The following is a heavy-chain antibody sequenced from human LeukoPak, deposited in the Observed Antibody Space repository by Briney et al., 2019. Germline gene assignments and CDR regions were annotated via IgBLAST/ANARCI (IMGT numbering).Heavy chain of an antibody. J-gene: IGHJ4*02. CDR1: GSTFSSYW. V-gene: IGHV3-74*01. CDR3: ARVGVLSRAFDY. CDR2: INSDGSST. D-gene: IGHD3-16*01. Sequence: PGGSLRLSCAASGSTFSSYWMHWVRQAPGKGLVWVSRINSDGSSTSYADSVKGRFTISRDNAKNTLYLQMNSLRAEDTAVYYCARVGVLSRAFDYWGQGTLVTVSS.